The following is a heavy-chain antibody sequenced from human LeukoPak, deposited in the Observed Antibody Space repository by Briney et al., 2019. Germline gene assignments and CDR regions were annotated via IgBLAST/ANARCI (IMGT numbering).Heavy chain of an antibody. Sequence: GGSLRLSCATSGFSFRNYAMRWVRQAPGKGLEWVSGISDSGDTTCYADSVEGRFTISRDNSKNALYLQMNSLRVEDTAQYYCAKRSGSAGDHFDYWGQGILVTVSS. V-gene: IGHV3-23*01. D-gene: IGHD3-10*01. CDR3: AKRSGSAGDHFDY. CDR1: GFSFRNYA. J-gene: IGHJ4*02. CDR2: ISDSGDTT.